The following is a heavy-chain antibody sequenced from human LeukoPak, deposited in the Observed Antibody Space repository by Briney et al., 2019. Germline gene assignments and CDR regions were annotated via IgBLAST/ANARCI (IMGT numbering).Heavy chain of an antibody. CDR3: ARDYFTMVRGAPI. CDR1: GFTFSSNA. J-gene: IGHJ3*02. V-gene: IGHV3-30-3*01. Sequence: GGSLRLSCAASGFTFSSNAMHWVRQAPGKGLEWVAVISYDGSNKYYADSVKGRFTISRDNSKNTLYLQMNSLRAEDTAVYYCARDYFTMVRGAPIWGQGTMVTVPS. CDR2: ISYDGSNK. D-gene: IGHD3-10*01.